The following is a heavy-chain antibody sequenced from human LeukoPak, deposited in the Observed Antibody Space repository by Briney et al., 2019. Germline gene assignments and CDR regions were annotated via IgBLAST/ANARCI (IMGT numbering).Heavy chain of an antibody. CDR2: IYYSGST. CDR3: ARVISANWFDP. V-gene: IGHV4-39*07. CDR1: GGSISSSSYY. J-gene: IGHJ5*02. D-gene: IGHD6-6*01. Sequence: SETLSLTCTVSGGSISSSSYYWGWIRQPPGKGLEWIGSIYYSGSTYYNPSLKSRVTISVDTSKNQFSLKLSSVTAADTAVCYCARVISANWFDPWGQGTLVTVSS.